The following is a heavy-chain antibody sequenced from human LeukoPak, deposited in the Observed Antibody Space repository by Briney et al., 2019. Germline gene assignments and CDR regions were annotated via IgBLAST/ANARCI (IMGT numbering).Heavy chain of an antibody. CDR3: ARDALRYFDY. D-gene: IGHD2-15*01. J-gene: IGHJ4*02. V-gene: IGHV3-30-3*01. CDR1: GFTFSSYA. CDR2: ISYDGSNK. Sequence: PGRSLRLSCAASGFTFSSYATHWVRQAPGKGLEWVAVISYDGSNKYYADSVKGRFTISRDNSKNTLYLQMNSLRPEDTAVYYCARDALRYFDYWGQGTLVTVSS.